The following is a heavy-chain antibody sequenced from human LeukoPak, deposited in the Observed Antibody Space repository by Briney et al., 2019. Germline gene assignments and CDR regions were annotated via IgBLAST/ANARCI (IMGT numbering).Heavy chain of an antibody. J-gene: IGHJ4*02. V-gene: IGHV1-2*02. CDR2: INPNSGGT. Sequence: GASVKVSCKASGYTFTGYYMHWVRQAPGQGLEWMGIINPNSGGTNYAQKFQGRVTMTRDTSISTAYMELSRLRSDDTAVYYCARDFGISCSSTSCQYYFDYWGQGTLVTVSS. D-gene: IGHD2-2*01. CDR1: GYTFTGYY. CDR3: ARDFGISCSSTSCQYYFDY.